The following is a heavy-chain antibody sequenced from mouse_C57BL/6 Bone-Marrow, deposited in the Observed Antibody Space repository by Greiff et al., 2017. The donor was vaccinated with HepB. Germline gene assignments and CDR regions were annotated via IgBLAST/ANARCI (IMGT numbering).Heavy chain of an antibody. CDR1: GYTFTSYW. V-gene: IGHV1-7*01. CDR2: INPSSGYN. Sequence: QVHVKQSGAELAKPGASVKLSCKASGYTFTSYWMHWVKQRPGQGLEWIGYINPSSGYNKYNQKFKDKATLTADKSSSTAYMQLSSLTYEDSAVYYCARGNYYYGSSSWYFDVWGTGTTLTVSS. CDR3: ARGNYYYGSSSWYFDV. D-gene: IGHD1-1*01. J-gene: IGHJ1*03.